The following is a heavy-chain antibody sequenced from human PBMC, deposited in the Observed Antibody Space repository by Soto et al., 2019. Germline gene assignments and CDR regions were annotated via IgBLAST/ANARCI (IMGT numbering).Heavy chain of an antibody. CDR3: ASVPPPALHFDS. Sequence: QLQLQESGSGLVKPSQTLSLTCAVSGGSINSGAYSWNWIRQPPGKGLEWIGYIFHSGSTYYNPSLKSRVTISIDRSKSQFSLKLSSVTAADTAVYFCASVPPPALHFDSWGQGTLVTVSS. V-gene: IGHV4-30-2*01. D-gene: IGHD6-6*01. J-gene: IGHJ4*02. CDR2: IFHSGST. CDR1: GGSINSGAYS.